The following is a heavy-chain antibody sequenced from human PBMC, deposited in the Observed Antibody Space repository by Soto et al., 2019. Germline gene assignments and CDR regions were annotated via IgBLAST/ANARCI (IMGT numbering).Heavy chain of an antibody. Sequence: QVQLQESGPGLLKPSQTLSLTCTVSGGSISGAAYYWSWIRHLPGKGLEWIGYIYYTGTTYYRPSRGSRVTISLDTSKNQFALKLTSVTAADTAVYYCARDTGFYGGYNLFEPWSQGTLVTVSS. CDR1: GGSISGAAYY. J-gene: IGHJ5*02. CDR3: ARDTGFYGGYNLFEP. V-gene: IGHV4-31*03. CDR2: IYYTGTT. D-gene: IGHD3-16*01.